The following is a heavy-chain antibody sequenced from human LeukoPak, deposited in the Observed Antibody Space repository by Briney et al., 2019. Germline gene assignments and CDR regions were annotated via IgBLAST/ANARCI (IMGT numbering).Heavy chain of an antibody. CDR2: INHSGST. CDR1: GGSFSGYY. CDR3: ARVADCSSTSCSPIGWFDP. V-gene: IGHV4-34*01. J-gene: IGHJ5*02. D-gene: IGHD2-2*01. Sequence: KPSETLSLTCAVYGGSFSGYYWSWIRQPPGKGLEWIGEINHSGSTNYNPSLKSRVTISVDTSKNQFSLKLSSVTAADTAVYYCARVADCSSTSCSPIGWFDPWGQGTLVTVSS.